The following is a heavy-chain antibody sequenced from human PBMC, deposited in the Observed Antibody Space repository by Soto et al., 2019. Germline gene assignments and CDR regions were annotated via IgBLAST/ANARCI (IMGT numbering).Heavy chain of an antibody. Sequence: QVQLQESGPGLVKPSETLSLTCTVSGGSISSITNHFSNHYCSWIRLSPGNGMEWIGYISNIGCTRYNPSLKSQVSISVDTSKNKFSLKLTSVTAADTAVYYCTTQGFGGLHGLVDVWGQGTTVTVSS. J-gene: IGHJ6*02. D-gene: IGHD3-10*01. CDR3: TTQGFGGLHGLVDV. CDR1: GGSISSITNHFSNHY. CDR2: ISNIGCT. V-gene: IGHV4-61*01.